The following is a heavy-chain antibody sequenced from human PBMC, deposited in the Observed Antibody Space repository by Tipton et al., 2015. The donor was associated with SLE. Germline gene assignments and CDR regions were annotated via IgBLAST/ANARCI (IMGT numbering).Heavy chain of an antibody. J-gene: IGHJ2*01. CDR3: AKEVYGGNLYYYFDL. V-gene: IGHV3-74*01. D-gene: IGHD4-23*01. Sequence: GSLRLSCAASGFTLSSYWMHWVRQAPGKGLVWVSRIFRDGSSTSYADSVKGRFTISRDNAKNSLYLQMNSLRAEDTALYYCAKEVYGGNLYYYFDLWGRGTLVTASS. CDR2: IFRDGSST. CDR1: GFTLSSYW.